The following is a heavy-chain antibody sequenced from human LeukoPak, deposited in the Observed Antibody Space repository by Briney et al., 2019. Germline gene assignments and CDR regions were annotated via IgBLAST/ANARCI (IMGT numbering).Heavy chain of an antibody. V-gene: IGHV3-7*01. CDR1: GFTFSTYW. CDR2: IKQDGSDK. J-gene: IGHJ4*02. CDR3: ATDNSGYLSRGYFDY. Sequence: QTGGSLRLSCAASGFTFSTYWMSWVRQAPGKGLEWVASIKQDGSDKYYVDSVKGRFTISRDNAKKSLYLQMNSLRAEDTAVYYCATDNSGYLSRGYFDYWGQGTLVTVSS. D-gene: IGHD5-12*01.